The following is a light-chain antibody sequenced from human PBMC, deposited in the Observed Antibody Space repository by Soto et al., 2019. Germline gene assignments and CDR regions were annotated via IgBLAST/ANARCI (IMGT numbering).Light chain of an antibody. J-gene: IGLJ1*01. CDR3: CSYAGTYYV. Sequence: QSALSHPPSAAGTPGQSVPISRPGTSKDVGGYKYVSWYQQHPGKAPKIMIYEINKRSSGVPDRFWGSKSGNTASLTISGLQAEDEAEYYCCSYAGTYYVFGTGTKVTVL. CDR1: SKDVGGYKY. CDR2: EIN. V-gene: IGLV2-8*01.